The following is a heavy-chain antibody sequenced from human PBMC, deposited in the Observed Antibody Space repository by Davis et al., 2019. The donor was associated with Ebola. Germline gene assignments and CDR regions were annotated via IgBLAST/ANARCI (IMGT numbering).Heavy chain of an antibody. CDR1: GYTFTSYG. V-gene: IGHV1-18*04. Sequence: ASVKVSCKSSGYTFTSYGLVWVRQAPGLGLEWMGWISGFNTNTNFAQKFQGRVTVSKDTSTNTAYMDLRSLTSDDTAIYYCARAPNYDVLTGTSSYYFDYWGQGTLVTV. CDR2: ISGFNTNT. J-gene: IGHJ4*02. D-gene: IGHD3-9*01. CDR3: ARAPNYDVLTGTSSYYFDY.